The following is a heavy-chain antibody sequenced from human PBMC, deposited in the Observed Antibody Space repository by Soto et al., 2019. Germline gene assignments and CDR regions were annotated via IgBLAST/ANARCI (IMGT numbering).Heavy chain of an antibody. J-gene: IGHJ4*03. CDR3: ARGRFKGDTWFDF. D-gene: IGHD3-16*01. CDR2: MNPKSGNA. V-gene: IGHV1-8*01. CDR1: GYTFIDND. Sequence: QVQLVQSGAEVEKPGASVRVSCQASGYTFIDNDLNWVRQAPGQGLEWMGWMNPKSGNAGSVQKFQGRVTMNRNTSINTAYLELTNLRSDDTAVYYCARGRFKGDTWFDFWGQGSLVTVAS.